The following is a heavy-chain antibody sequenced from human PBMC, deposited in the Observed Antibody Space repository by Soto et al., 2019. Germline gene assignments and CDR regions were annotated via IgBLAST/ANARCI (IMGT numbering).Heavy chain of an antibody. Sequence: QVQLQESGPGLVKPSGTLSLTCAVSGGSISSGDWWSWVRQPPGKGLEWIGEVYHSGSTNYSPSLXXXLXISIDKSNNQFSLRLTSVTAADTAVYYCARMGSPVTTGRLDSWGQGTLVTVSA. V-gene: IGHV4-4*02. J-gene: IGHJ4*02. CDR3: ARMGSPVTTGRLDS. D-gene: IGHD4-17*01. CDR2: VYHSGST. CDR1: GGSISSGDW.